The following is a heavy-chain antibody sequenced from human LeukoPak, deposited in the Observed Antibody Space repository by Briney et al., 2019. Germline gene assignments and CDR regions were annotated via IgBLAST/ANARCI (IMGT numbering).Heavy chain of an antibody. V-gene: IGHV3-33*01. CDR3: ARVVAAAGYIDY. J-gene: IGHJ4*02. D-gene: IGHD6-13*01. CDR1: GFTFSSYG. Sequence: GGSLRLSCAASGFTFSSYGMHWVRQAPGKGLEWVAVIWYDGSNKYYADSVKGRFTISRDNSKNTLYLQMNSLRAEDTAVYCCARVVAAAGYIDYWGQGTLVTVSS. CDR2: IWYDGSNK.